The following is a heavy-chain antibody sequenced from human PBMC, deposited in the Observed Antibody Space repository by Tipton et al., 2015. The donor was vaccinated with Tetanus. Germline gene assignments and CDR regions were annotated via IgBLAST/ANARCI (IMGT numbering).Heavy chain of an antibody. J-gene: IGHJ3*02. D-gene: IGHD2-2*01. Sequence: AASGFTFSSYDMHWVRQATGKGLEWVSAIGTAGDTYYPGSVKGRFTISRENAKNSLYLQMNSLRAGDTAVYYCARTHPGYCSSTSPFCAFDIWGQGTMVTVSS. V-gene: IGHV3-13*01. CDR3: ARTHPGYCSSTSPFCAFDI. CDR1: GFTFSSYD. CDR2: IGTAGDT.